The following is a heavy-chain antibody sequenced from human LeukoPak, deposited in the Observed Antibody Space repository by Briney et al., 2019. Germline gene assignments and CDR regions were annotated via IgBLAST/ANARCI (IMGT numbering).Heavy chain of an antibody. J-gene: IGHJ4*02. CDR1: GFTFSRYG. CDR3: ARAPGVTHGPFDY. CDR2: ISHDAKYV. Sequence: GGSLRLSCAGSGFTFSRYGMHWVRQTPGKGLEWVALISHDAKYVEYADSVKARFTVSRDNSKNTLFLQMSSLRTEDTAVYYCARAPGVTHGPFDYWGQGTLVTVSS. D-gene: IGHD4-23*01. V-gene: IGHV3-30*03.